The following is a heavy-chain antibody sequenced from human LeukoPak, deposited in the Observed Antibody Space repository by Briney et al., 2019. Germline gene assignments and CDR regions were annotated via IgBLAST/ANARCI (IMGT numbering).Heavy chain of an antibody. CDR3: ARDGGQYCSSTSCYLDV. Sequence: ASVKVSCKASGYTFTSYYMHWVRQAPEQGLEWMGIINPSGGSTSYAQKFQGRVTMTRDMSTSTVYMELSSLRSEDTAVYYCARDGGQYCSSTSCYLDVWGKGTTVTVSS. V-gene: IGHV1-46*01. CDR1: GYTFTSYY. CDR2: INPSGGST. D-gene: IGHD2-2*01. J-gene: IGHJ6*04.